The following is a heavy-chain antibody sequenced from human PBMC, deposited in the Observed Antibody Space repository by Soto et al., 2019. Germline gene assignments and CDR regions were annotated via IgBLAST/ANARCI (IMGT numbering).Heavy chain of an antibody. Sequence: SVKVSCKASGGTFSSYAISWVRQATGQGLEWMGGIIPIFGTTSYAQKFQGRVTMTRNTSISTAYMELSSLRSEDTAVYYCARGHYSIAAALYWGQGTLVTVS. CDR3: ARGHYSIAAALY. V-gene: IGHV1-69*05. CDR1: GGTFSSYA. D-gene: IGHD6-13*01. J-gene: IGHJ4*02. CDR2: IIPIFGTT.